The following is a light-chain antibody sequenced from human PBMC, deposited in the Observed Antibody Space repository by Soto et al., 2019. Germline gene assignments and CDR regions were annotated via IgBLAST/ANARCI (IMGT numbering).Light chain of an antibody. Sequence: DIQMTQSPSSLSASVGDRVTITCRASQGISNYLAWYQQKPVKXXKLLIYAASTLQSGVPSRFSGNGSGXXFSRTISSPQPEDVATYSCQKYNSAPHVGGVTKLDTK. CDR2: AAS. V-gene: IGKV1-27*01. CDR3: QKYNSAPH. CDR1: QGISNY. J-gene: IGKJ4*01.